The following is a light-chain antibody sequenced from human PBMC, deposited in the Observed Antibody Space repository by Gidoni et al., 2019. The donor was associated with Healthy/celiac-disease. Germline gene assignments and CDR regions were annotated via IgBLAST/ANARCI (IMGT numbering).Light chain of an antibody. J-gene: IGKJ2*03. CDR3: QQYGSLSGS. V-gene: IGKV3-20*01. Sequence: ELVLPQSPVTLSLSPGERATLSCRASQSVSSSYLAWYQQKPGQAPRLLIYGASSRPTGIPDRFSGSGSGTDFTLTISRLEPEDFAVYYCQQYGSLSGSFGQGTKLEIK. CDR2: GAS. CDR1: QSVSSSY.